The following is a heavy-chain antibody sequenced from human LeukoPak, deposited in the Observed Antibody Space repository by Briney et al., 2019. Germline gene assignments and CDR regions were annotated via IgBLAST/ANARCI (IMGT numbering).Heavy chain of an antibody. Sequence: GGSLRLSCAASGFTFRSYWMHWVRQAPGKGLVWVSRINSDGGTTNYADSVKGRFTISRDNAKNTLYLQMNSLRAEDTAVYYCARDHTWGISALAYWGQGTLVTVSS. CDR2: INSDGGTT. CDR1: GFTFRSYW. V-gene: IGHV3-74*01. D-gene: IGHD3-16*01. J-gene: IGHJ4*02. CDR3: ARDHTWGISALAY.